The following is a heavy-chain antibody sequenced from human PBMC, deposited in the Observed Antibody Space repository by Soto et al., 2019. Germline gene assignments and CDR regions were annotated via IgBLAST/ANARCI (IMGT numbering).Heavy chain of an antibody. V-gene: IGHV1-8*01. CDR1: GYTFTSYD. CDR3: ARADRLGGIIVVVAASHYYYYMDV. Sequence: QVQLVQSGAEVKKPGASVKVSCKASGYTFTSYDINWVRQATGQGLEWMGWMNPNSGNTGYAQKFQGRVTMTRNTSISTAYMELSSLRSEDTAVYYCARADRLGGIIVVVAASHYYYYMDVWGKGTTVTVSS. J-gene: IGHJ6*03. CDR2: MNPNSGNT. D-gene: IGHD2-15*01.